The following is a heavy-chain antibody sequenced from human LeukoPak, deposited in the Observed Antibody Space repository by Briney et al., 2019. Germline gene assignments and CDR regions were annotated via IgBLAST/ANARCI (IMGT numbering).Heavy chain of an antibody. Sequence: SETLSLTCAVYGGSFSGHYWSWIRQPPGKGLEWIGEINHSGSTNYNPSLKSRVTISVDTSKNQFSLKLSSVTAADTAVYYCARGYRYFDLWGRGTLVTVSS. CDR1: GGSFSGHY. CDR3: ARGYRYFDL. J-gene: IGHJ2*01. CDR2: INHSGST. V-gene: IGHV4-34*01.